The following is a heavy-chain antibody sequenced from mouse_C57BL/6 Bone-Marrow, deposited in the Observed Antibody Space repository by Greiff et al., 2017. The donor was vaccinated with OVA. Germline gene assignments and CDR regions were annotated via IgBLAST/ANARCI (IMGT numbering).Heavy chain of an antibody. D-gene: IGHD1-1*01. CDR2: INSDGGST. J-gene: IGHJ1*03. V-gene: IGHV5-2*01. CDR1: EYAFPSHD. CDR3: ARHSYGSSYGWYLDV. Sequence: EVNVVESGGGFVQPGESLKLSCESNEYAFPSHDMSWVRKTPEQRLELVAAINSDGGSTYYPDTMERRFIISRDTSKKTLYLQMSSLRSEDTALDYYARHSYGSSYGWYLDVWGTGTTVTVSS.